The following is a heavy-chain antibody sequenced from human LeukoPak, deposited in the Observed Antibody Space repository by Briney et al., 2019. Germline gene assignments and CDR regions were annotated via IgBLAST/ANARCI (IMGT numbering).Heavy chain of an antibody. CDR3: ARDDDTAMGPYYFDY. Sequence: GGSLRLSCAASGFTFSSYAMSWVRQAPGKGLEWVSVISGSGGSTYYADSVKGRFTISRDNSKNTLYLQMNSLRAEDTAVYYCARDDDTAMGPYYFDYWGQGTLVTVSS. V-gene: IGHV3-23*01. D-gene: IGHD5-18*01. CDR1: GFTFSSYA. CDR2: ISGSGGST. J-gene: IGHJ4*02.